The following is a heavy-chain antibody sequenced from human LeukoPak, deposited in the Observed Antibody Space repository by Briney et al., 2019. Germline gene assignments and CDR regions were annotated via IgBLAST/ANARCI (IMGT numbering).Heavy chain of an antibody. CDR2: INQHGSEK. Sequence: PGGSLRLSCAASGFTFSSYWMSWLRQAPGKGLEWVANINQHGSEKYYVDSVKGRFTISRDNAKNSLYLQKTSLRAEDTAVYYCARDVATISNWFDPWGQGTLGTVPS. J-gene: IGHJ5*02. D-gene: IGHD5-24*01. V-gene: IGHV3-7*01. CDR3: ARDVATISNWFDP. CDR1: GFTFSSYW.